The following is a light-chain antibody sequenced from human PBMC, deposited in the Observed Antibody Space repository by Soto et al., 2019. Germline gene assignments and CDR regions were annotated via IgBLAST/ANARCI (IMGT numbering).Light chain of an antibody. J-gene: IGKJ4*01. Sequence: EIVMTQSPATLSVSPGERATRACRASQSVSSNFAWYQQKPGQAPRLLIYGASTRATGIPSRFSGSGSGTEFTLTISSLQSEEFAVYYCQQYNNWPLTFGGGTKVEIK. V-gene: IGKV3-15*01. CDR3: QQYNNWPLT. CDR1: QSVSSN. CDR2: GAS.